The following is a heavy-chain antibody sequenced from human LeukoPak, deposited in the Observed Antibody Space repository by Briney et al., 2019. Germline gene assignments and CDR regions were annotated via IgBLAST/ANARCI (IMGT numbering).Heavy chain of an antibody. CDR2: INHSGST. CDR3: ASGGSGSYRPWFDP. CDR1: GGSISSGGYY. V-gene: IGHV4-39*07. Sequence: PSETLSLTCTVSGGSISSGGYYWSWIRQPPGKGLEWIGEINHSGSTNYNPSLKSRVTISVDTSKNQFSLKLSSVTAADTAVYYCASGGSGSYRPWFDPWGQGTLVTVSS. D-gene: IGHD1-26*01. J-gene: IGHJ5*02.